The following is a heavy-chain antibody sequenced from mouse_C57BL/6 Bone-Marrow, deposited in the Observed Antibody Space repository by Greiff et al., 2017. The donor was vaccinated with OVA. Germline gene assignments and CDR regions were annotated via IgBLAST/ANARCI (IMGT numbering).Heavy chain of an antibody. J-gene: IGHJ2*01. V-gene: IGHV1-75*01. Sequence: QVQLQQSGPELVKPGASVKISCKASGYTFTDYYINWVKQRPGQGLEWIGWIFPGSGSTYYNEKFKGKATLTVDKSSSTAYMLLSSLTSEDSAVYFYASIYYGSYDYFDYWGQGTTLTVSS. CDR2: IFPGSGST. CDR1: GYTFTDYY. D-gene: IGHD2-1*01. CDR3: ASIYYGSYDYFDY.